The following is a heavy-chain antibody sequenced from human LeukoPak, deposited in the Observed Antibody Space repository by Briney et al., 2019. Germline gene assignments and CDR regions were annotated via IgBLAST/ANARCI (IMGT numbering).Heavy chain of an antibody. V-gene: IGHV3-23*01. CDR1: GFTFSSYA. J-gene: IGHJ4*02. CDR2: ISGSGGST. Sequence: GGSLILSCAASGFTFSSYAMSWVRQAPGKGLEWVSAISGSGGSTYYADSVKGRFTISRDNSKNTLYLQMNSLRAEDTAVYYCAKSLRVLRFLEWLLYFDYWGQGTLVTVSS. D-gene: IGHD3-3*01. CDR3: AKSLRVLRFLEWLLYFDY.